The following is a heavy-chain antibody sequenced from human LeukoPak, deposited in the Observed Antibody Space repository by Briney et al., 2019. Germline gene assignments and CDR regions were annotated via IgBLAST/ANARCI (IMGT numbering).Heavy chain of an antibody. J-gene: IGHJ6*02. V-gene: IGHV3-30*04. CDR2: ISYDGSNK. CDR1: GFTFSSYA. Sequence: RGSLRLSCAASGFTFSSYAMHWVRQAPGKGLEWVAVISYDGSNKYYADSVKGRFTISRDNAKNSLYLQMNSLRAEDTAVYYCVRAMDVWGQGTTVTVSS. CDR3: VRAMDV.